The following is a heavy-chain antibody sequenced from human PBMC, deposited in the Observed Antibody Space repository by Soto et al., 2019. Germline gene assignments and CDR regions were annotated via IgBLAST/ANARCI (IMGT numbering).Heavy chain of an antibody. CDR1: GDSMGSYY. J-gene: IGHJ5*02. D-gene: IGHD1-7*01. V-gene: IGHV4-59*01. CDR2: IYYSGST. CDR3: GRGMVGYNWNYRWFDP. Sequence: PSETLSLTCNVSGDSMGSYYWTWIRKPPGKGLEWIGYIYYSGSTNYSPSLKSRVTMSIDTSKNQFSLNMTSVTAADTAVYYCGRGMVGYNWNYRWFDPWGQGTLVTVSS.